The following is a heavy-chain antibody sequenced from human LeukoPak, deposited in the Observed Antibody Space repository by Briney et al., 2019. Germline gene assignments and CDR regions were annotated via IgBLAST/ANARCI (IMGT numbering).Heavy chain of an antibody. V-gene: IGHV4-59*01. CDR2: IYYSGST. D-gene: IGHD6-19*01. CDR1: GSSISSYY. Sequence: SETLSLTCTVSGSSISSYYWSWIRQPPGKGLEWIGYIYYSGSTNYNPSLKSRVTISVDTSKNQFSLKLSSVTAADTAVYYCARDSSGWYHWFDPWGQGTLVTVSS. CDR3: ARDSSGWYHWFDP. J-gene: IGHJ5*02.